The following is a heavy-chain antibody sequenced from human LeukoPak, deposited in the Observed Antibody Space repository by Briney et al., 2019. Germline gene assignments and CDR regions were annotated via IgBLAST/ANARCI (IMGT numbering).Heavy chain of an antibody. J-gene: IGHJ6*03. CDR3: ARPITIFPYYMDV. CDR2: INHSGST. Sequence: PSETLSLTCAVYGGSFSGYYWSWIRQPPGKGLEWIGEINHSGSTNYNPSLKSRVTISVDTSKNQFSLKLSSVTAADTAVYYCARPITIFPYYMDVWGKGTTVTVSS. V-gene: IGHV4-34*01. D-gene: IGHD3-3*01. CDR1: GGSFSGYY.